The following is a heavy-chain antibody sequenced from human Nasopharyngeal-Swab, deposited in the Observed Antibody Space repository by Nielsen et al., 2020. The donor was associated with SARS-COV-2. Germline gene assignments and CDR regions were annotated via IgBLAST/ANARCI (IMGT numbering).Heavy chain of an antibody. D-gene: IGHD6-19*01. CDR3: AKDSGVAVAVSWFDP. J-gene: IGHJ5*02. CDR1: GFTFRSYA. CDR2: ISGSGDAT. V-gene: IGHV3-23*01. Sequence: GESLKISCAASGFTFRSYAMGWVRQAPGKGLEWVSGISGSGDATYYADSVKGRFTVSRDNSKNTLYLQMNSLRAEDTAVYYCAKDSGVAVAVSWFDPWGQGALVTVSS.